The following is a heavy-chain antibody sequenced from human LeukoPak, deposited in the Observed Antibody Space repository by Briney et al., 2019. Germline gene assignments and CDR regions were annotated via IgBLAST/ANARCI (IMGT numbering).Heavy chain of an antibody. CDR2: ISGSGGDT. D-gene: IGHD1-26*01. CDR1: GFTFSSYA. V-gene: IGHV3-23*01. Sequence: GGSLRLSCAASGFTFSSYAMSWVRQAPGKGLDWVSSISGSGGDTYYSDSVRGRFTISRDNSKNTLYLQMNSLRAEDTAVYYCARGGSYLSAFDIWGQGTMVTVSS. CDR3: ARGGSYLSAFDI. J-gene: IGHJ3*02.